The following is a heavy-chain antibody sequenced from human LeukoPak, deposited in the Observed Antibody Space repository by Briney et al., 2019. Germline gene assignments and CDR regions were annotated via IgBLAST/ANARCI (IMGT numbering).Heavy chain of an antibody. V-gene: IGHV3-23*01. CDR3: AKFWSPGDYYYGLDV. Sequence: PGGSLRLSCAASGFTVSSNYMTWVRQAPGKGLEWVSGFGGRGGNTFYADSVKGRFTISRDNSKNTLYLQMNSLRADDTGVYYCAKFWSPGDYYYGLDVWGQGTTVTVSS. CDR2: FGGRGGNT. D-gene: IGHD3-3*01. CDR1: GFTVSSNY. J-gene: IGHJ6*02.